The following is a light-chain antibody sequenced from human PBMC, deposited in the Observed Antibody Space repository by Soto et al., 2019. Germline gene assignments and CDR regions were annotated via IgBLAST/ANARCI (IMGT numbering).Light chain of an antibody. V-gene: IGKV2-30*01. Sequence: DVVMTQSPLSLPVTLGQPASISCRSSQSLVYSAGNTYLICFQQRPGQSPRRLIYKVSNRDSGVPDRFSGSGSCSAFKLEISRVEAENVGVYYCMQSNPCARTFGQVTRVEIK. CDR3: MQSNPCART. CDR2: KVS. J-gene: IGKJ1*01. CDR1: QSLVYSAGNTY.